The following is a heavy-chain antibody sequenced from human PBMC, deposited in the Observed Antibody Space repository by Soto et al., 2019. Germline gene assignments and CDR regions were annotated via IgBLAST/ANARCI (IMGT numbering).Heavy chain of an antibody. Sequence: EVQLVESGGELVQSGGSLRLSCSTSGFAFSRSWMSWVRQAPGKGLEWVANIKQDGSEKNYADSVKGRFTISRDNAKNSLYLQMNSLRDEDTAVYYCAKYSGYEFDSWGQGSLVIVSS. V-gene: IGHV3-7*01. CDR3: AKYSGYEFDS. J-gene: IGHJ5*01. D-gene: IGHD5-12*01. CDR1: GFAFSRSW. CDR2: IKQDGSEK.